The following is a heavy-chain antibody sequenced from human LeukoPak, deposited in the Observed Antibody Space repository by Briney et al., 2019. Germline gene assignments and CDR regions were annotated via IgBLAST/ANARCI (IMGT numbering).Heavy chain of an antibody. Sequence: GGSLRLSCAASGFTFSSYAMSWVRQAPGKGLEWVSAISGSGGSTYYADSVKCRFTISRDNSKNTLYLQMNSLRAEDTAVYYCAKGGAGAITIFGVGDVLDYWGQGTLVTVSS. V-gene: IGHV3-23*01. D-gene: IGHD3-3*01. J-gene: IGHJ4*02. CDR2: ISGSGGST. CDR3: AKGGAGAITIFGVGDVLDY. CDR1: GFTFSSYA.